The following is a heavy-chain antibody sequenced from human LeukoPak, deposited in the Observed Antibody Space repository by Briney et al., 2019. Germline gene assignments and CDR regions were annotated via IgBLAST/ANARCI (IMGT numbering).Heavy chain of an antibody. D-gene: IGHD3-22*01. CDR2: IYSGGST. V-gene: IGHV3-66*01. J-gene: IGHJ4*02. CDR3: ARDISSYDSSGYYLDY. CDR1: GFTVSSNY. Sequence: GGSLRLSCAASGFTVSSNYMSWVRQAPGKGLEWVSVIYSGGSTYYADSVKGRFTISRDNSKNTLYLQMNSLRAEDTAVYYCARDISSYDSSGYYLDYWGQGTLVTVSS.